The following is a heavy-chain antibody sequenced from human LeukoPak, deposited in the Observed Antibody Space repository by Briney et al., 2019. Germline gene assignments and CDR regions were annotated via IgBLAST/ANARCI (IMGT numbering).Heavy chain of an antibody. V-gene: IGHV4-31*03. CDR1: GGSISSGGYY. CDR2: IYYSGST. Sequence: SETLSLTCTVSGGSISSGGYYWSWIRQHPGKGLEWIGYIYYSGSTYYNPSLKSRVTISVDTSKNQFSQKLSSVTAADTAVYYCAREPPLRYYGMDVWGQGTTVTVSS. D-gene: IGHD3-9*01. J-gene: IGHJ6*02. CDR3: AREPPLRYYGMDV.